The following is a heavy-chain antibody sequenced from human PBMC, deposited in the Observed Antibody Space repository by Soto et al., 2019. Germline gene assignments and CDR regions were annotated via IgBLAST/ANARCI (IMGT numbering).Heavy chain of an antibody. D-gene: IGHD2-8*01. Sequence: EVQLLESGGGLVQPGGSLRLSCTPSEFTFSTYAMSWVRQAPGKGLEWVSSISANGAGTLHADSVKGRFTTSKDNSKNTLYLQMNSLRVEDTAVYYCARIAATNGLDYWGQGTLVTVSS. J-gene: IGHJ4*02. CDR3: ARIAATNGLDY. V-gene: IGHV3-23*01. CDR1: EFTFSTYA. CDR2: ISANGAGT.